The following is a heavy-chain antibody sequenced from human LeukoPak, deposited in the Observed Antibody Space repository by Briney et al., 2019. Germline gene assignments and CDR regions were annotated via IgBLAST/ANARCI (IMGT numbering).Heavy chain of an antibody. V-gene: IGHV3-7*03. J-gene: IGHJ4*02. CDR2: IKQDGSEK. Sequence: GGSLRLSCAASGFTFSSYWMSWVRQAPGKELEWVANIKQDGSEKYYVDSVKGRFTISRDNAKNSLYLQMNSLRAEDTAVYYCARGQVPIVLTVYASLPDYWGQGTLVTVSS. CDR3: ARGQVPIVLTVYASLPDY. D-gene: IGHD2-8*01. CDR1: GFTFSSYW.